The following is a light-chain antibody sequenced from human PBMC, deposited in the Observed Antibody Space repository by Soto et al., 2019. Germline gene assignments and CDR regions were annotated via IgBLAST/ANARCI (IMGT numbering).Light chain of an antibody. V-gene: IGLV2-14*03. CDR3: VSYTSSATYV. J-gene: IGLJ1*01. CDR2: DVA. CDR1: SSDVGGSNF. Sequence: QSALTQPASVSDSPGQSITISCTGTSSDVGGSNFVSWYQQHPGKPPKLLIYDVANRPSGVSNRFSGSKSGSTASLIISRLQTEDEADYYCVSYTSSATYVFGTGTKLTVL.